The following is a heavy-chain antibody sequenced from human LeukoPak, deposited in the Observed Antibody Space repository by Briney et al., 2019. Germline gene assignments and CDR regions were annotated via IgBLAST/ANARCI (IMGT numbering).Heavy chain of an antibody. D-gene: IGHD5-24*01. CDR1: GYILTEYY. Sequence: GASVKVSCKASGYILTEYYVHWVRQAPGQGLEWMGWTNPNSGGTNYAQTFQGRVTMTRDTSITTAYLELSRLRSDDTAVYYCARIGYNHYFDYWGQGTLVTVSS. V-gene: IGHV1-2*02. J-gene: IGHJ4*02. CDR2: TNPNSGGT. CDR3: ARIGYNHYFDY.